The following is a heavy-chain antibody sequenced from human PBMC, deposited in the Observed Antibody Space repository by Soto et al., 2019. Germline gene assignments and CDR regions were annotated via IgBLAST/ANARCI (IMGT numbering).Heavy chain of an antibody. V-gene: IGHV3-7*01. CDR2: IKQDGSEK. D-gene: IGHD3-10*01. CDR3: ERDGSGSYFFDY. J-gene: IGHJ4*02. CDR1: GFMFSSSW. Sequence: EGSLRLSCAASGFMFSSSWMSWVRQAPGKGLEWVANIKQDGSEKAYVDSVKGRFTVSRDNAKSSLFLQMNSLREEDTAVYYGERDGSGSYFFDYWGQGALVTVSS.